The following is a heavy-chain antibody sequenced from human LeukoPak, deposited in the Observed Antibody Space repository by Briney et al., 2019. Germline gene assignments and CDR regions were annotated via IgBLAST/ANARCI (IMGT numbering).Heavy chain of an antibody. V-gene: IGHV3-23*01. CDR2: LSGSGGST. D-gene: IGHD6-13*01. CDR3: AKSPTTGYSSSANWFDP. J-gene: IGHJ5*02. Sequence: GGSLRLSCAASGFTFSSYAMSWVRQAPGKGLEWLSALSGSGGSTYYADSVKGRFTISRDNSKNTLYLQMNSLRAEDTAVYYCAKSPTTGYSSSANWFDPWGQGTLVTVSS. CDR1: GFTFSSYA.